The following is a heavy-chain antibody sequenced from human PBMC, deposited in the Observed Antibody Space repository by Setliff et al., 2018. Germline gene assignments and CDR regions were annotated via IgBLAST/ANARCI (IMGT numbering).Heavy chain of an antibody. J-gene: IGHJ4*02. Sequence: GGSLRLSCAASGFTFSDYYMTWIRQAPGKGLEWVSYISRGGNTIYYADSVKGRFTISRDNSKNTLYLQMNSLRAEDTAVYYCAKDRGGFTSPFSTMKDYWGQGTLVTVSS. CDR1: GFTFSDYY. CDR2: ISRGGNTI. D-gene: IGHD3-22*01. V-gene: IGHV3-11*01. CDR3: AKDRGGFTSPFSTMKDY.